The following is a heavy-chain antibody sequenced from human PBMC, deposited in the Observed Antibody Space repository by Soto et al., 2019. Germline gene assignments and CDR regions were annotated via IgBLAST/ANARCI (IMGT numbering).Heavy chain of an antibody. V-gene: IGHV4-30-4*01. CDR1: GGSMSGDDYY. D-gene: IGHD2-15*01. CDR3: AREKVESGYCSDGSCSFDP. Sequence: SETLSLTCSVSGGSMSGDDYYWSWIRQSPGKGLEWLGYIYHTGRTYYNPSLKSRLIMSVDTSRNQFSLRLTSLTAADTAVYYCAREKVESGYCSDGSCSFDPWGQGTLVT. CDR2: IYHTGRT. J-gene: IGHJ5*02.